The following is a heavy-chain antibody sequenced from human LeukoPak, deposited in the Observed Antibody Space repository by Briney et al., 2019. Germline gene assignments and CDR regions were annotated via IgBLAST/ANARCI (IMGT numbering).Heavy chain of an antibody. D-gene: IGHD5-12*01. V-gene: IGHV4-59*08. CDR1: GGSISSYY. J-gene: IGHJ6*02. Sequence: SSETLSLTCTVSGGSISSYYWSWIRQPPGKGLEWIGYIYYSGSTNYNPSLKSRVTISVDTSKNQFSLKLSSVTAADTAVYYCARHIVATITPRYYYGMDVWGQGTTVTVSS. CDR3: ARHIVATITPRYYYGMDV. CDR2: IYYSGST.